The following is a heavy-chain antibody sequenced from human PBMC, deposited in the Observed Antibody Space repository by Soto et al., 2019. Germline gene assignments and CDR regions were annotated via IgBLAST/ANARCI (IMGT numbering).Heavy chain of an antibody. J-gene: IGHJ3*01. CDR3: AKDFVRSFDV. V-gene: IGHV3-23*01. CDR2: ISLSGGST. CDR1: GFTFSSYA. Sequence: EVLLLESGGGLVQPGGSLRLSCAASGFTFSSYAMTWVRQAPGKGLEWVSTISLSGGSTYYADSVEGRFTISRDNSKNTLLLQMNSLSAEDTAVYYCAKDFVRSFDVWGQGTMVTVSS.